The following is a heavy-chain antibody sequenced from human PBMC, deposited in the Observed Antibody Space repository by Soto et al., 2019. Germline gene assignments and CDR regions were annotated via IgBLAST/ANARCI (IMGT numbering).Heavy chain of an antibody. V-gene: IGHV1-69*01. Sequence: QVQLVQSGAEVKKPGSSVRVSCKASGGTFSSYAISWVRQAPGQGLEWMGGIITLFRRSNYAQKFQGRVTITADETTNTAYMELSRLSSEDTAVYYCASEYCSTTSCFNDNWFDPWGQGTLVTVSS. CDR1: GGTFSSYA. J-gene: IGHJ5*02. CDR2: IITLFRRS. D-gene: IGHD2-2*01. CDR3: ASEYCSTTSCFNDNWFDP.